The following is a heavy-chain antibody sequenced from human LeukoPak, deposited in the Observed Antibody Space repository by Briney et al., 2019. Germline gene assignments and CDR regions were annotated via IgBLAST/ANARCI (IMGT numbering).Heavy chain of an antibody. CDR3: ARIGGTRYYYYYYMDV. V-gene: IGHV3-21*01. D-gene: IGHD2-15*01. CDR1: GFTFSSYS. Sequence: GGSLRLSCAASGFTFSSYSMNWVRQAPGKGLEWVSSISSSSSYIYYADSVKGRFTISRDNAKNSLYLQMNSLRAEDTAVYYCARIGGTRYYYYYYMDVWGKGTTVTVSS. CDR2: ISSSSSYI. J-gene: IGHJ6*03.